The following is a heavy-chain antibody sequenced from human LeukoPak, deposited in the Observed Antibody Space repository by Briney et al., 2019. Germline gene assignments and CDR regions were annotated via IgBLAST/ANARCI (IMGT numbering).Heavy chain of an antibody. CDR1: GFTFSSYA. Sequence: GGSPRLSCAASGFTFSSYAMNWVRQAPGKGLEWVAGISSGDRTFHADSVKGRFTISRDDAKNSLFLQMNSLRAEDTAVYYCAREGGYCSGGSCRFFDYWGQGTLVTVSS. D-gene: IGHD2-15*01. CDR3: AREGGYCSGGSCRFFDY. J-gene: IGHJ4*02. V-gene: IGHV3-21*06. CDR2: ISSGDRT.